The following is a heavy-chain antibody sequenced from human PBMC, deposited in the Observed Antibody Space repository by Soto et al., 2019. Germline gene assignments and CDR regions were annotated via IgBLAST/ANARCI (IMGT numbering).Heavy chain of an antibody. CDR1: GFTFSSYS. CDR3: ARFAPTATTGPDGPILRPPDY. V-gene: IGHV3-21*01. D-gene: IGHD1-26*01. CDR2: ISSSSSYI. J-gene: IGHJ4*02. Sequence: GGSLRLSCAASGFTFSSYSMNWVRQAPGKGLEWVSSISSSSSYIYYADSVKGRFTISRDNAKNSLYLQMNSLRAEDTAVYYCARFAPTATTGPDGPILRPPDYWGQGTLVTVSS.